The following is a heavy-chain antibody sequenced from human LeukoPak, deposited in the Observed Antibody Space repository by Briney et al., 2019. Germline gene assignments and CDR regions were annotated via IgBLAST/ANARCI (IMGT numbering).Heavy chain of an antibody. D-gene: IGHD2-2*01. CDR3: ARPYCSSTSCSYYFDY. CDR2: IYPGDSDT. V-gene: IGHV5-51*01. Sequence: GESLQISCKGSGYSFTSYWIGLVRPMPGKGLEWMGIIYPGDSDTRYSPSFQGQVTISADKSISTAYLQWSSLKASDTAMYYCARPYCSSTSCSYYFDYWGQGTLVTVSS. CDR1: GYSFTSYW. J-gene: IGHJ4*02.